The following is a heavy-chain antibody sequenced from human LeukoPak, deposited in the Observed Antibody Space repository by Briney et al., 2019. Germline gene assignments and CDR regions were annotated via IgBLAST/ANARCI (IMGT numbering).Heavy chain of an antibody. J-gene: IGHJ4*02. V-gene: IGHV4-34*01. CDR2: INHSGST. D-gene: IGHD6-13*01. Sequence: SETLSLTCAVYGGSFSGYYWSWIRQPPGKGLEWIGEINHSGSTNYNPSLKSRVTISVDTSKSQFSLKLSSVTAADTAVYYCARDGVTYSSSWYGGFDYWGQGTLVTVSS. CDR3: ARDGVTYSSSWYGGFDY. CDR1: GGSFSGYY.